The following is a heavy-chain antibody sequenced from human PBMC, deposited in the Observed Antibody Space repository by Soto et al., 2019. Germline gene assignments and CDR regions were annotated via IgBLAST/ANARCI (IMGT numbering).Heavy chain of an antibody. CDR1: GFTFSSFA. V-gene: IGHV3-23*01. Sequence: EVQLLESGGGLIQPGGALRLSCGASGFTFSSFAMTWVLQAPGKGLQWISSISAGPDGAYYADSVKGRFTISRDNSKNTLSLQLDSLRPDDTAIYYCANVGIGRAPGLDSWGQGTLVTVSS. D-gene: IGHD1-26*01. CDR2: ISAGPDGA. CDR3: ANVGIGRAPGLDS. J-gene: IGHJ4*02.